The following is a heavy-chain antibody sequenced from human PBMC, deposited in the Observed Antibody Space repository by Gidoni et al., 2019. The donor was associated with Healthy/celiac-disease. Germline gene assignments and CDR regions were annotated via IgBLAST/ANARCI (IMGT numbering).Heavy chain of an antibody. D-gene: IGHD6-13*01. CDR2: ISGSGGST. CDR1: GFTFSSYA. CDR3: AKDSYEQQLVRDFDY. Sequence: EVQLLDSGGGLVQPGGSLTLSCAASGFTFSSYAMSWVRQAPGKGLEWVSGISGSGGSTYYADSVKGRFTISRDNSKNTLYLQMNSLRAEDTAVYFCAKDSYEQQLVRDFDYWGQGNLVTVSS. V-gene: IGHV3-23*01. J-gene: IGHJ4*02.